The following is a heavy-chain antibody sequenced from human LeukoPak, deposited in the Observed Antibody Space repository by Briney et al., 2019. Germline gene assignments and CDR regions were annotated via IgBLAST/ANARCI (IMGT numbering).Heavy chain of an antibody. V-gene: IGHV4-34*01. J-gene: IGHJ4*02. CDR2: INHSGST. CDR3: ARGRRITMVRGVNPRPCSRFDY. D-gene: IGHD3-10*01. CDR1: GGSFSGYY. Sequence: SETLSLTCAVYGGSFSGYYWSWIRQPPGKGLEWIGEINHSGSTNYNPSLKSRVTISVDTSKNQFSLKLSSVTAADTAVYYCARGRRITMVRGVNPRPCSRFDYWGQGTLVTVSS.